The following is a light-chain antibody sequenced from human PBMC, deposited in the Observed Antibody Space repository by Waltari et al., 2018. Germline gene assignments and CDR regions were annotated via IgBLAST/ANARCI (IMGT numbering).Light chain of an antibody. Sequence: EIVLTPSPGTLSLSPGDRATLSCRASQSVSNSYLAWYQQKPGQAPRLLIYGASSRATGIPDRFSGSGSGTDFTLTISRLEPEDFAVYYCQQYGRSPPITFGQGTRLEIK. CDR1: QSVSNSY. CDR2: GAS. CDR3: QQYGRSPPIT. V-gene: IGKV3-20*01. J-gene: IGKJ5*01.